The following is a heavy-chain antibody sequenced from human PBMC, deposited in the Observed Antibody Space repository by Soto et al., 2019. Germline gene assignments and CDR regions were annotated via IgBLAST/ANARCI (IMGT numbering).Heavy chain of an antibody. CDR3: AKDPYDSSGYYGYYFDY. D-gene: IGHD3-22*01. J-gene: IGHJ4*02. V-gene: IGHV3-23*01. Sequence: GGSLRLSCAASGFTFSSYAMSWVRQAPGKGLEWVSAISGSGGSTYYADSVKGRFTISRDNSKNTLYLQMNSLRAEDTAVYYCAKDPYDSSGYYGYYFDYWGQGTLVTVSS. CDR1: GFTFSSYA. CDR2: ISGSGGST.